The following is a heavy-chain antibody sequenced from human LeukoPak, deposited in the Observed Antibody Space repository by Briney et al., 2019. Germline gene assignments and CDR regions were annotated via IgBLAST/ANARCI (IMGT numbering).Heavy chain of an antibody. CDR3: AKPTNYYDSSGYYYFDY. Sequence: GGSLRLSCAASGFTFSNYAMSWVRQAPGKGREWVSAISGSGGSTYYADSVKGRFTISRDNSKNTLYLQMNSLRAEDTAVYYCAKPTNYYDSSGYYYFDYWGQGTLVTVSS. CDR2: ISGSGGST. CDR1: GFTFSNYA. D-gene: IGHD3-22*01. V-gene: IGHV3-23*01. J-gene: IGHJ4*02.